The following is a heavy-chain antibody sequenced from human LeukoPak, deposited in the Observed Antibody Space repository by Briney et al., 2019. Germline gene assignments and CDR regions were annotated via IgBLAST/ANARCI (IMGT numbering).Heavy chain of an antibody. CDR2: IHYTGTT. V-gene: IGHV4-59*11. CDR3: AREGDSSSSGTFDP. J-gene: IGHJ5*02. Sequence: PSETLSLTCIVSGGSINNHYWTWIRQTPGKGLEWIGDIHYTGTTKYNPSLKSRVTISIDTSKNQFSLELSSVTAADTAVYYCAREGDSSSSGTFDPWGQGTLVTVSS. CDR1: GGSINNHY. D-gene: IGHD6-13*01.